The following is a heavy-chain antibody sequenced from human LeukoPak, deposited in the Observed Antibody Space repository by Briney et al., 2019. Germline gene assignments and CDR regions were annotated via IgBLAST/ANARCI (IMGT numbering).Heavy chain of an antibody. V-gene: IGHV4-59*01. CDR1: GGSISSYY. J-gene: IGHJ4*02. CDR3: ARGGEYPSRYSNTWSTFDY. D-gene: IGHD6-13*01. CDR2: IYYSGST. Sequence: SETLSLTCTVSGGSISSYYWSWIRQPPGKGLEWIGYIYYSGSTNYNPSLKSRVTISVDTSKNQFSLKLSSVIAADTAVYYCARGGEYPSRYSNTWSTFDYWGQGTLITVSS.